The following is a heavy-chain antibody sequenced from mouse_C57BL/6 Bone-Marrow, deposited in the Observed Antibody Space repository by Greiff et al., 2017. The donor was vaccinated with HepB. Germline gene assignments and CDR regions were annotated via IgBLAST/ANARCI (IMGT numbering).Heavy chain of an antibody. CDR1: GFTFSSYT. Sequence: DVMLVESGGGLVKPGGSLKLSCAASGFTFSSYTMSWVRQTPEKRLEWVATISGGGGNTYYPDSVKGRFTISRDNAKNTLYLQMSSLRSEDTALYYCARGDYGSSYSFDYWGQGTTLTVSS. D-gene: IGHD1-1*01. V-gene: IGHV5-9*01. CDR2: ISGGGGNT. CDR3: ARGDYGSSYSFDY. J-gene: IGHJ2*01.